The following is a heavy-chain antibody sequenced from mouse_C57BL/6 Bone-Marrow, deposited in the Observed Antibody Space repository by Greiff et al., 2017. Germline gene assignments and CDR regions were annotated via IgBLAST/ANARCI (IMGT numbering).Heavy chain of an antibody. CDR3: AHTVVATDYAMDY. D-gene: IGHD1-1*01. CDR1: GFNIKNTY. V-gene: IGHV14-3*01. CDR2: IGPANGNT. J-gene: IGHJ4*01. Sequence: EVQLQESVAELVRPGASVKLSCTASGFNIKNTYMHWVKQRPEQGLEWIGRIGPANGNTKYAPKFQGKATITADTSSNTAYLQLSSLTSEDTAIYYCAHTVVATDYAMDYWGQGTSVTVSS.